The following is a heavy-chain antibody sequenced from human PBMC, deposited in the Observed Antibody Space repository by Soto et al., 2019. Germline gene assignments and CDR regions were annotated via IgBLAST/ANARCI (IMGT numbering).Heavy chain of an antibody. CDR2: IYYSGST. CDR3: ASSRYGDYVSDY. V-gene: IGHV4-59*08. Sequence: PSETLSLTCTVSGGSISSYYWSWIRQPPGKGLEWIGYIYYSGSTNYNPSLKSRVTISVDTSKNQFSLKLSSVTAADTAVYYCASSRYGDYVSDYWGQGTLVTVSS. D-gene: IGHD4-17*01. J-gene: IGHJ4*02. CDR1: GGSISSYY.